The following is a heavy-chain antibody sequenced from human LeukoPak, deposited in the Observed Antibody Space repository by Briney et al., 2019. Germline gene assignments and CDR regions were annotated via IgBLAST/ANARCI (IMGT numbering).Heavy chain of an antibody. CDR3: ARGGYSSGWYLDY. D-gene: IGHD6-19*01. CDR2: INHSGST. Sequence: PSETLSLTCTVSGGSISSTNCYWGWIRQPPGKGLEWIGEINHSGSTNYNPSLKSRVTISVDTSKNQFSLKLSSVTAADTAVYYCARGGYSSGWYLDYWGQGTLVTVSS. J-gene: IGHJ4*02. CDR1: GGSISSTNCY. V-gene: IGHV4-39*07.